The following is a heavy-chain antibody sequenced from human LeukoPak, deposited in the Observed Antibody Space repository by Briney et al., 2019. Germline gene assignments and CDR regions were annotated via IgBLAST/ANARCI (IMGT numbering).Heavy chain of an antibody. CDR3: ATPLTLGGEFDY. J-gene: IGHJ4*02. CDR2: IIPIFGTA. D-gene: IGHD3-16*01. V-gene: IGHV1-69*05. CDR1: GYTFTSYG. Sequence: SVKVSCKASGYTFTSYGISWLRQAPGQGLEWMGGIIPIFGTANYAQKFQGRVTITTDESTSTAYMELSSLRSEDTAVYYRATPLTLGGEFDYWGQGTLVTVSS.